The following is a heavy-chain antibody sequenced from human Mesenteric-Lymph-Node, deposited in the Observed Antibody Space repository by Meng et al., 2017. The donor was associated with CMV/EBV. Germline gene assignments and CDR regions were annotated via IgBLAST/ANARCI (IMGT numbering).Heavy chain of an antibody. CDR2: INPNNGGT. CDR3: ARGAQLRYFDH. V-gene: IGHV1-2*06. Sequence: CKASGYTFTGYYMHWVRQAPGQGLEWMGRINPNNGGTNYAQKFQGRVSLTRDMSFNIAYMELNSLRSDDTAVYYCARGAQLRYFDHWGQGTLVTVSS. J-gene: IGHJ4*02. CDR1: GYTFTGYY. D-gene: IGHD3-9*01.